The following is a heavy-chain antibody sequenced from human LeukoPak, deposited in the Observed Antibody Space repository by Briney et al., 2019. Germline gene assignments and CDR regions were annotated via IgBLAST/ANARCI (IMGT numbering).Heavy chain of an antibody. J-gene: IGHJ6*03. CDR2: LSGSGGST. V-gene: IGHV3-23*01. D-gene: IGHD3-10*01. CDR1: GFTFSSYG. Sequence: GGSLRLSCAASGFTFSSYGMSWVRQAPGKGLEWVSALSGSGGSTYYADSVKGRFTISRDNSKNTLYLQMNSLRAEDTAVYYCAKGITMVRGVIFYYYYYMDVWGKGTTVTISS. CDR3: AKGITMVRGVIFYYYYYMDV.